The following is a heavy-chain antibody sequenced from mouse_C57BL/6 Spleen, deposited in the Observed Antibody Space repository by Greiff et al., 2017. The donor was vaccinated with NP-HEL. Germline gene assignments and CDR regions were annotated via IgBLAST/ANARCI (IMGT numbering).Heavy chain of an antibody. V-gene: IGHV1-61*01. D-gene: IGHD1-1*01. Sequence: QVQLQQPGAELVRPGSSVKLSCKASGYTFTSYWMDWVKQRPGQGLEWIGNIYPSDSETHYNQKFKDKATLTVDKSSSTAYMQLSSLTSEDSAVYYCAIPYYYGSSCLDYWGQGTTLTVSS. J-gene: IGHJ2*01. CDR2: IYPSDSET. CDR3: AIPYYYGSSCLDY. CDR1: GYTFTSYW.